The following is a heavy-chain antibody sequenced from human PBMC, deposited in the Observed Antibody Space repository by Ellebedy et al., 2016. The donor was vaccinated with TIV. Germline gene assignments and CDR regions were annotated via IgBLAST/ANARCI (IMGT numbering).Heavy chain of an antibody. CDR3: ASQYPYADYPHRTAY. D-gene: IGHD4-17*01. CDR1: GFTFSSYG. J-gene: IGHJ4*02. Sequence: GESLKISCATSGFTFSSYGMHWVRQAPGKGLEWVAVIWYDGSNKYYADSVKGRFTISRDNSKNTLYLQMNSLPAEDTALYYCASQYPYADYPHRTAYWGQGTLVTVSS. V-gene: IGHV3-33*01. CDR2: IWYDGSNK.